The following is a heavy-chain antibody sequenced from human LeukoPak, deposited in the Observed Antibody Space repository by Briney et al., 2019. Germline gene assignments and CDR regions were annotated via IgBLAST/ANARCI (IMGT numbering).Heavy chain of an antibody. CDR1: GFIFSGYW. J-gene: IGHJ6*03. CDR2: IKPDGSEK. Sequence: GGSLRLSCAAPGFIFSGYWMSWVRQAPGKGLEWVANIKPDGSEKYYVDSVKGRFTISRDNAKNSLYLQMNSLSAEDTAVYYCARGASSSSSYYFYYMDVWGKGTTVTVSS. CDR3: ARGASSSSSYYFYYMDV. V-gene: IGHV3-7*01. D-gene: IGHD6-6*01.